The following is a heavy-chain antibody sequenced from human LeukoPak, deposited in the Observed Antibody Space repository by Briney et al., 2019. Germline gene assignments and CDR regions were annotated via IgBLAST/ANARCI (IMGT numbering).Heavy chain of an antibody. Sequence: SETLSLTCTVSGGSISSYYWSWIRQPAGKGLEWIGRIYTSGSTNYNPSLKSRVTMSVDTSKNQFSLKLSSVTAADTAVYYCARLAAAGTRQGVGWYFDLWGRGTLVTVSS. CDR2: IYTSGST. V-gene: IGHV4-4*07. D-gene: IGHD6-13*01. CDR3: ARLAAAGTRQGVGWYFDL. J-gene: IGHJ2*01. CDR1: GGSISSYY.